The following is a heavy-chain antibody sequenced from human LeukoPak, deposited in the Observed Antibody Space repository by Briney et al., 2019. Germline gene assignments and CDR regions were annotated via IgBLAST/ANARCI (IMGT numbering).Heavy chain of an antibody. D-gene: IGHD1-1*01. CDR1: GGSFSGYY. CDR2: INHSGST. Sequence: SETLSLTCAVYGGSFSGYYWSWIRQPPGKGLEWIGEINHSGSTNYNPSLKSRVTISVDTSKNQFSLKLSSVTAADTAVYYCARGRGLGRHSTAYFDYWGQGTLVTVSS. CDR3: ARGRGLGRHSTAYFDY. J-gene: IGHJ4*02. V-gene: IGHV4-34*01.